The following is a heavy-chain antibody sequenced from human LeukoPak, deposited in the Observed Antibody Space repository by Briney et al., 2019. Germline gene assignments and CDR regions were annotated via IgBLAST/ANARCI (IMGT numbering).Heavy chain of an antibody. V-gene: IGHV4-61*01. D-gene: IGHD1/OR15-1a*01. CDR1: GGSISGSSYY. CDR3: ARDSTGEQHLPGY. CDR2: IYYSGST. J-gene: IGHJ4*02. Sequence: SETLSLTCTVSGGSISGSSYYWGWIRQPPGKGLEWIGYIYYSGSTNYNPSLKSRVTISVDTSKNQFSLKLSSVTAADTAVYYCARDSTGEQHLPGYWGQGTLVTVSS.